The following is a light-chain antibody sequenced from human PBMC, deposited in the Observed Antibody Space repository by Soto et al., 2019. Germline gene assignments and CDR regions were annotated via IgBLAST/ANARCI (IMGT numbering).Light chain of an antibody. J-gene: IGLJ2*01. Sequence: QSALTQPASVSGSPGQSITISCTGTSSDVGGYNYVSWYQQHPGKAPKLMIYDVSNRPSGVSSRFSGSTPGTTAFLTISGRQAEDAADYYCSSYTSSSNVVFGGGTQLTVL. V-gene: IGLV2-14*01. CDR2: DVS. CDR3: SSYTSSSNVV. CDR1: SSDVGGYNY.